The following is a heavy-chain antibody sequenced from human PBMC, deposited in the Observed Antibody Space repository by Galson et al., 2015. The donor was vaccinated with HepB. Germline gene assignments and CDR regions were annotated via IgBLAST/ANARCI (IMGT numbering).Heavy chain of an antibody. CDR1: GFKFDDHG. Sequence: SLRLSCAASGFKFDDHGMSWVRQAPGKGLEWVSGINWSGGSIDYAVSVKGRFIISRDNAKNSLHLEMNSLGPEDTALYYCARESLPGMIGGPTDVWGHGTLVTVSS. CDR2: INWSGGSI. D-gene: IGHD3-16*01. V-gene: IGHV3-20*04. CDR3: ARESLPGMIGGPTDV. J-gene: IGHJ4*01.